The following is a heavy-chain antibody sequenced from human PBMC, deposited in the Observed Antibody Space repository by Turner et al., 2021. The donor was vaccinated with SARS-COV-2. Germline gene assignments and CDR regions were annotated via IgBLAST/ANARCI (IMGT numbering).Heavy chain of an antibody. J-gene: IGHJ4*02. V-gene: IGHV1-18*01. Sequence: QVQLVQSGAEVKKPGASVKVSCKASGYTFTSYGINWVRQAPGRGLEWMGWISAYNGNTNYAQNLQGRVTMTTDTSTTTAYMELRSLRSDDTAVYYCAREGSDYYDSSGLLDYWGQGTLVTVSS. CDR2: ISAYNGNT. D-gene: IGHD3-22*01. CDR1: GYTFTSYG. CDR3: AREGSDYYDSSGLLDY.